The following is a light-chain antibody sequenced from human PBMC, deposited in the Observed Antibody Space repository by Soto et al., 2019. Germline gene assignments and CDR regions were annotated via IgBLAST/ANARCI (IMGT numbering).Light chain of an antibody. J-gene: IGKJ5*01. V-gene: IGKV3-11*01. CDR3: QQYGTPRSVT. CDR2: DAS. Sequence: IVLTQSPATLSLSPGERATLSCRASQSVSSYLAWDQQKPGQAPRLLIYDASNRATGIPARFSGSGFGTDFTLTISKVEPEDFAVYYCQQYGTPRSVTFGQGTRLEIK. CDR1: QSVSSY.